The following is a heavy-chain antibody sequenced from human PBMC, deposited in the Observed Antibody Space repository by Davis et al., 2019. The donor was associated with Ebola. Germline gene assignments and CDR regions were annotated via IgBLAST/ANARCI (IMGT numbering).Heavy chain of an antibody. Sequence: GESLKISCAASGFTFSGSAMHLVRQAPGKGLEWVSYIKSSGETTYYADSVKGRFTISRDNAKNSLYLQMNSLRDEDTAVYYCARAAQWCTGGVCYPPYYFDYWGQGTLVTVSS. CDR2: IKSSGETT. V-gene: IGHV3-48*02. D-gene: IGHD2-8*02. J-gene: IGHJ4*02. CDR1: GFTFSGSA. CDR3: ARAAQWCTGGVCYPPYYFDY.